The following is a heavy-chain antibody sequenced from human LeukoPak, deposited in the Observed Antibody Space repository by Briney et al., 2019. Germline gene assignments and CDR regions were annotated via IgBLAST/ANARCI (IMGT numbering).Heavy chain of an antibody. V-gene: IGHV3-21*01. J-gene: IGHJ4*02. CDR3: AREPEGLLAFDY. CDR1: GFTFSSYS. D-gene: IGHD2-15*01. Sequence: GGSLRLSCAASGFTFSSYSMNWVRQAPGKGLEWVSSISSSSSYMYYADSVKGRFTISRDNAKNSLYLQMNSLRAEDTAVYYCAREPEGLLAFDYWGQGTLVTVSS. CDR2: ISSSSSYM.